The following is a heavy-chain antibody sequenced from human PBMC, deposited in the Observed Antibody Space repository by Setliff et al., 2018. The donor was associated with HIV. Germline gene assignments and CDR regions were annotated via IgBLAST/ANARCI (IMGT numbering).Heavy chain of an antibody. Sequence: SVKVSCKASGYTFTSYYMHWVRQAPGQGLEWMGVINPINGDATFVRNFQGRGTMTRETSTKTVYMELSSLKFEDTAVYYCVRGGPRGLEVAALEFDSWGQGTLVTVSS. CDR1: GYTFTSYY. V-gene: IGHV1-46*01. J-gene: IGHJ4*02. D-gene: IGHD6-19*01. CDR2: INPINGDA. CDR3: VRGGPRGLEVAALEFDS.